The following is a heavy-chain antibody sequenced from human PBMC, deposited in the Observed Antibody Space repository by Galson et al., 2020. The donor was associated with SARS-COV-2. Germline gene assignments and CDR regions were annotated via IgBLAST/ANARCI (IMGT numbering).Heavy chain of an antibody. Sequence: GESLKISCAASALTLTTYWMHWVRQVPGKGPVWISRMKSDGGNIAYADSVQGRFTISRDNTKNTIYLQMNNLRDEDTAVYYCVRSSLRSDGWYRDFDSWGQGTLVTVSS. V-gene: IGHV3-74*03. CDR2: MKSDGGNI. CDR1: ALTLTTYW. J-gene: IGHJ4*02. D-gene: IGHD6-19*01. CDR3: VRSSLRSDGWYRDFDS.